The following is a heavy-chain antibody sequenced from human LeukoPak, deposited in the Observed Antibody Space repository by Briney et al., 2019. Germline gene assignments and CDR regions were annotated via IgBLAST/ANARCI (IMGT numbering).Heavy chain of an antibody. CDR2: INPNSGGT. V-gene: IGHV1-2*04. J-gene: IGHJ4*02. D-gene: IGHD2-2*01. CDR1: GYTFTGYY. Sequence: ASVKVSCKASGYTFTGYYMHWVRQAPGQGLEWMGWINPNSGGTNYAQKFQGWVTMTRDTSISTAYMELSRLRSDDTAVYYCARGTLRAGSGTRYYFDYWGQGTLVTVSP. CDR3: ARGTLRAGSGTRYYFDY.